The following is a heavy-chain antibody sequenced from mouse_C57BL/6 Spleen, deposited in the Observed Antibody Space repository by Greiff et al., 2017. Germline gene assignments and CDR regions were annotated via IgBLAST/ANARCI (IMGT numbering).Heavy chain of an antibody. D-gene: IGHD1-1*01. CDR2: IYPGNSDT. CDR3: TRCYYYGSSYGFAH. CDR1: GYTFTSYW. Sequence: VQLKESGTVLARPGASVKMSCKTFGYTFTSYWMHWVKQRPGQGLEWIGAIYPGNSDTSYNQKFKGKAKLPAVTSASAAYMELSSLTNENSAVYYCTRCYYYGSSYGFAHWGPMTLVTVSA. J-gene: IGHJ3*01. V-gene: IGHV1-5*01.